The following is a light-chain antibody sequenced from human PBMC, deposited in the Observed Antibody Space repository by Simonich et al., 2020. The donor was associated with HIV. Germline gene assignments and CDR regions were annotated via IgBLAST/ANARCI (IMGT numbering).Light chain of an antibody. CDR1: SCDVGGYNF. J-gene: IGLJ3*02. Sequence: QSALTQPASVSGSPGQSITISCTGTSCDVGGYNFVSWYQQHPSKAPKLMIFDVSKRPSGVSNLCSGSKSGNTASLTISGLQAEDEADYYCSSYTSSSTWVFGGGTKLTVL. CDR2: DVS. V-gene: IGLV2-14*01. CDR3: SSYTSSSTWV.